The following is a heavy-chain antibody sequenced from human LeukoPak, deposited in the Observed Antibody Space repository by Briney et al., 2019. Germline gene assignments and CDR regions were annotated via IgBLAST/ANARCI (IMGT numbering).Heavy chain of an antibody. CDR2: ISYDGSNK. CDR3: AKDSGIFGVVRRFSPPDY. V-gene: IGHV3-30*18. Sequence: GGSLRLSCAASGFTFSNFGMHWVRQAPGKGLEWVAVISYDGSNKYYADSVKGRFTISRDNSKNTLYLQMNSLRAEDTAVYYCAKDSGIFGVVRRFSPPDYWGQGTLVTVSS. D-gene: IGHD3-3*01. J-gene: IGHJ4*02. CDR1: GFTFSNFG.